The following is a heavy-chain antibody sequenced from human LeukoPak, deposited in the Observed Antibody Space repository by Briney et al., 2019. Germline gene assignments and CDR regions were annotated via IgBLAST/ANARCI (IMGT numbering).Heavy chain of an antibody. V-gene: IGHV3-23*01. CDR1: GFTLSSYA. J-gene: IGHJ4*02. Sequence: GGSLRLSCAASGFTLSSYAMSWVRQAPGKGLEWVSAISDSGNTYHADSVKGRFSISRDSSKNTLFLQMSRLRPEDAAVYYCAKAPVTTCRGAYCYPFDYWGQGTLVTVSS. CDR2: ISDSGNT. CDR3: AKAPVTTCRGAYCYPFDY. D-gene: IGHD2-21*01.